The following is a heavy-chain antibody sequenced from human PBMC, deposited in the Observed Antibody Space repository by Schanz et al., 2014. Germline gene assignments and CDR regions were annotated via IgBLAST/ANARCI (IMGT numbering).Heavy chain of an antibody. CDR3: ARDGAGRAPDAFSI. Sequence: QVKRVESGGGLVKPGGSLRLSCAASGFTFSDYYMSWKRQAPGKGLEWVSYISSDNNYAYYADSMRGRFTISRDNAKNSLYLQMNSLRAEDTAVYYCARDGAGRAPDAFSIWGQGTMVPVSS. J-gene: IGHJ3*02. D-gene: IGHD1-26*01. CDR2: ISSDNNYA. CDR1: GFTFSDYY. V-gene: IGHV3-11*06.